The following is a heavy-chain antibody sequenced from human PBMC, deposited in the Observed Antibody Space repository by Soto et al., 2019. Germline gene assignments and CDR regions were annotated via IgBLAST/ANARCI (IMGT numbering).Heavy chain of an antibody. D-gene: IGHD3-9*01. CDR3: AKDPSTGRADL. CDR2: ISPTGNT. CDR1: TGYA. J-gene: IGHJ5*02. Sequence: GGSLRLSCTALTGYAMSWVRRGPGKGLEWISTISPTGNTHYADSVEGRFTISRDDSKNTFYLQMNNLRADDTGVYYCAKDPSTGRADLWGQGTLVTVSS. V-gene: IGHV3-23*01.